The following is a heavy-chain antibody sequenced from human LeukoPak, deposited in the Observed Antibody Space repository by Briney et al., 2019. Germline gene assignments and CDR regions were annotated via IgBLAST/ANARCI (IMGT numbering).Heavy chain of an antibody. V-gene: IGHV4-39*07. D-gene: IGHD3-22*01. CDR2: IYYSGST. Sequence: SETLSLTCTVSGGSISSSSYYWGWIRQPPGKGLEWIGSIYYSGSTYYNPSLKSRVTISVDTSKNQFSLKLSSVTAADTAVYYCARVVEGYYDSSGYYRVPYYYFDYWGQGTLVTVSS. CDR3: ARVVEGYYDSSGYYRVPYYYFDY. CDR1: GGSISSSSYY. J-gene: IGHJ4*02.